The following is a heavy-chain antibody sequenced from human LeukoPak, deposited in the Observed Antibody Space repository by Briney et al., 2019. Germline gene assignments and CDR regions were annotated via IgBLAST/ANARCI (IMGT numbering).Heavy chain of an antibody. J-gene: IGHJ3*02. CDR1: GGSISSYY. V-gene: IGHV4-59*12. CDR3: ARSDGYGLVGI. Sequence: KPSETLSLTCTVSGGSISSYYWSWIRQPPGKPLEWIGSIYSSGSTYYNPSLKSRVIIIIDTPKNHFSLTLSSVTAADTAVYYCARSDGYGLVGIWGQGTMVTVSS. D-gene: IGHD3-10*01. CDR2: IYSSGST.